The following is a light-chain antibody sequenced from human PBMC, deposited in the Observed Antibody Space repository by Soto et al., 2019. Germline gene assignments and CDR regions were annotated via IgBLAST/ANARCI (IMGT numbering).Light chain of an antibody. J-gene: IGLJ1*01. CDR3: QSYDSSLSRV. CDR1: SSNIGAGYD. Sequence: QLVLTQPPSVSGAPGQRVTISCTGSSSNIGAGYDVHWYQQLPGTAPKLLIYGNSNRPSGVPDRFSGSKSGTSASLAITGLHAEDEADYYCQSYDSSLSRVFGTGTKVTVL. CDR2: GNS. V-gene: IGLV1-40*01.